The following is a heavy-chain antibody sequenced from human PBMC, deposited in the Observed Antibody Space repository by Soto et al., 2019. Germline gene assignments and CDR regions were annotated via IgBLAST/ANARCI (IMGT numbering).Heavy chain of an antibody. CDR2: ISYDGSNK. CDR3: GRDYYYGMDV. J-gene: IGHJ6*02. CDR1: GFTFSSYG. V-gene: IGHV3-30*03. Sequence: QVQLVESGGGVVQPGRSLRLSCAASGFTFSSYGMHWVRQAPGKGLEWVAVISYDGSNKYYADSVKGRFTISRDNSKNTLYLQMNSLRAEDTAVYYSGRDYYYGMDVWGQGTTVTVSS.